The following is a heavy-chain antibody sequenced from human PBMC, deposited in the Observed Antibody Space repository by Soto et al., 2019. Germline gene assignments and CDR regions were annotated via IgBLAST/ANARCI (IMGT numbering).Heavy chain of an antibody. CDR3: APRDF. CDR2: IKQDGSTK. Sequence: VQLVESGGGLVQPGGSLRLSCTASGFSFSAYWMNWVRQAPGKGLEWVANIKQDGSTKNYADSVRGRFTISRDNAKNSLYLQMDSLRAEDTAVYYCAPRDFWGQGTLVTVSS. V-gene: IGHV3-7*05. J-gene: IGHJ4*02. CDR1: GFSFSAYW.